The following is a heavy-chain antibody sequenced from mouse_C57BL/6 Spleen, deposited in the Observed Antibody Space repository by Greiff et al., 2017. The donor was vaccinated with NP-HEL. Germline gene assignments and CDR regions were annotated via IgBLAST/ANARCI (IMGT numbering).Heavy chain of an antibody. D-gene: IGHD1-1*01. V-gene: IGHV1-69*01. CDR1: GYTFTSYW. CDR3: AIITTALDY. CDR2: IDPSDSYT. Sequence: QVQLQQSGAELVMPGASVKLSCKASGYTFTSYWMHWVKQRPGQGLEWIGEIDPSDSYTNYNQKFKGKSTLTVDKSSSTAYMQLSSLTSEDSAVYYCAIITTALDYWGQGTTLTVSS. J-gene: IGHJ2*01.